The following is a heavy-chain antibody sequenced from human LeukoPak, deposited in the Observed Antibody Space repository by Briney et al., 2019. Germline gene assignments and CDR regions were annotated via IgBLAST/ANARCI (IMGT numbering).Heavy chain of an antibody. CDR3: AKDVIAAAVTLFDY. J-gene: IGHJ4*02. CDR2: ISSSSSYI. V-gene: IGHV3-21*04. D-gene: IGHD6-13*01. CDR1: GFTFSSYS. Sequence: GGSLRLSCAASGFTFSSYSMNWVRQAPGKGLEWVSSISSSSSYIYYADSVKGRFTISRDNAKNTLYLQMNSLRAEDAAVYYCAKDVIAAAVTLFDYWGQGTLVTVSS.